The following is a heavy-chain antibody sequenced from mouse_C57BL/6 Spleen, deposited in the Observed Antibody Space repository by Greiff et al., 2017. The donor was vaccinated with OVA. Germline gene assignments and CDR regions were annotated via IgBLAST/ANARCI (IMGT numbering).Heavy chain of an antibody. D-gene: IGHD4-1*01. CDR1: GYTFTSYT. J-gene: IGHJ4*01. CDR2: INPSSGYT. CDR3: ADSNWAAMDY. Sequence: QVQLQQSGAELARPGASVKMSCKASGYTFTSYTMHWVKQRPGQGLEWIGYINPSSGYTKYNQKFKDKATLTADKSSSTAYMQLSSLTSEDSAVYYCADSNWAAMDYWGQGTSVTVSS. V-gene: IGHV1-4*01.